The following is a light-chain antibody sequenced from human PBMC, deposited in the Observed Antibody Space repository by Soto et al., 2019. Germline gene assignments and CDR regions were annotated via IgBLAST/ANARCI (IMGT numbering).Light chain of an antibody. V-gene: IGLV1-44*01. CDR3: ASWDDSLSGPV. CDR2: TTN. Sequence: QAVVTQPPSASGSPGRTVTISCSGSSSNIGNNTVNWYQHLPGAAPRLLIYTTNQRPSGVPNRFSGSRSATSASLAISGLQSEDEADYYCASWDDSLSGPVFGGGTQLTVL. J-gene: IGLJ2*01. CDR1: SSNIGNNT.